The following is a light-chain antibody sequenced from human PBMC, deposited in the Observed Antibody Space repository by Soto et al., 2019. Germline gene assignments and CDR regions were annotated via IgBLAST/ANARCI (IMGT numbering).Light chain of an antibody. CDR2: EVS. V-gene: IGLV2-14*01. J-gene: IGLJ3*02. CDR3: CSYTSSTTRV. CDR1: SSDVGYYNY. Sequence: QSALTQPASVSGSPGQSITISCTGTSSDVGYYNYVSWYQQHPGKAPKLMIYEVSNRPSGVSNRFSGSKSGNTASLTISGLQAEDEADYYCCSYTSSTTRVFGGGTKVTVL.